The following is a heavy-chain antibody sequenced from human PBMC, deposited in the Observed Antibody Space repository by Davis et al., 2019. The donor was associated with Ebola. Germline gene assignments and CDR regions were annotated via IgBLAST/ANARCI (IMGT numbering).Heavy chain of an antibody. Sequence: ASVKVSCKASGYTFTSYGISWVRQAPGQGLEWMGWISAYNGNTNYAQKLQGRVTMTTDTSTSTAYMEVGSLRSDDTAIYYCARAQFPTTSDHWGQGTLVTVSS. J-gene: IGHJ4*02. D-gene: IGHD1-1*01. V-gene: IGHV1-18*01. CDR1: GYTFTSYG. CDR3: ARAQFPTTSDH. CDR2: ISAYNGNT.